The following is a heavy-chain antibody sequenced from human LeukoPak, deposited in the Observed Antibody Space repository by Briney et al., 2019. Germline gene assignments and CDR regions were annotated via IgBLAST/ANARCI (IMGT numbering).Heavy chain of an antibody. D-gene: IGHD1-26*01. J-gene: IGHJ6*02. CDR2: INAGNGDT. Sequence: ASVKVSCKASGYIFTNYIIHWVRQAPGQRLEWMGWINAGNGDTKYSQKFQVRVTITRDTSASTAYMELSSLRSEDTAVYYCARSYQDYYGMDVWGQGTTVTVSS. CDR3: ARSYQDYYGMDV. CDR1: GYIFTNYI. V-gene: IGHV1-3*01.